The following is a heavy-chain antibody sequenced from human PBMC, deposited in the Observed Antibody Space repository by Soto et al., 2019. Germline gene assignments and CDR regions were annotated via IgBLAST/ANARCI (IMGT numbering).Heavy chain of an antibody. Sequence: QVQLVESGGGVVQPGRSLRLSCAASGFTFSSFAMHWVRQAPGKGLEWVAVISYDGTNKYYADSVKGRFTISRDNSKNIVYLQMNSLRPEDTAVYYCARAYPQVGANYCDYWGQGTLVTTSS. CDR2: ISYDGTNK. CDR3: ARAYPQVGANYCDY. D-gene: IGHD1-26*01. J-gene: IGHJ4*02. CDR1: GFTFSSFA. V-gene: IGHV3-30-3*01.